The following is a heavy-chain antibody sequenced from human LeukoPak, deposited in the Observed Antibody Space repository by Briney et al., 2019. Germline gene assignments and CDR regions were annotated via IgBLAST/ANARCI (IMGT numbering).Heavy chain of an antibody. V-gene: IGHV4-59*01. D-gene: IGHD1-26*01. J-gene: IGHJ3*01. CDR2: VSHTGAT. CDR1: GASINGYF. Sequence: PSETLSLTCSVSGASINGYFWNWVRQTPEKGLEWVGYVSHTGATTTNPTLKSGVSTTIDTSKSQFSLTMTSVTAADSALYYCARDRRGSFYTFDLWGPGTIVSVS. CDR3: ARDRRGSFYTFDL.